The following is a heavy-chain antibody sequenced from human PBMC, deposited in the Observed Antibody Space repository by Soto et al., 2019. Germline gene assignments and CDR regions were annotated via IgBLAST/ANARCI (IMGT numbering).Heavy chain of an antibody. CDR1: GFTFSSYA. V-gene: IGHV3-23*01. Sequence: EVQLLESGGGLVQPGGSLRLSCAASGFTFSSYAMSWVRQAPGKGLEWVSAISGSGGSTYYADSVKGRFTISRDNSKNTMYLEMNSLRAEDTAVYYCAKGKAVIDAFDIWGQGTMVTVSS. J-gene: IGHJ3*02. CDR3: AKGKAVIDAFDI. CDR2: ISGSGGST. D-gene: IGHD6-25*01.